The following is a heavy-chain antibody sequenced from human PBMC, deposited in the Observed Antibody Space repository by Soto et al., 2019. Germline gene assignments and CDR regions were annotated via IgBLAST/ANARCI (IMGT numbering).Heavy chain of an antibody. CDR2: IKQDGSEK. J-gene: IGHJ6*01. CDR1: VFPFSMYS. D-gene: IGHD2-15*01. Sequence: GSLRLSCASSVFPFSMYSMTWVRQTPGKGLEWVANIKQDGSEKYYVDSVKGRFTISKDNPSNSLSLEMNSLKAEDTGVYYCARVPWRGIAAPTLYYSGMDVWGQGTTVTVSS. CDR3: ARVPWRGIAAPTLYYSGMDV. V-gene: IGHV3-7*01.